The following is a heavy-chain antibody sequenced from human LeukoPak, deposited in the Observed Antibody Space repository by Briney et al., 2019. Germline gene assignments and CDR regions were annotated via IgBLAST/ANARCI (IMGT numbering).Heavy chain of an antibody. D-gene: IGHD6-13*01. CDR1: GGSFSGYY. Sequence: SSETLSLTCAVYGGSFSGYYWSWIRQPPGKGLEWIGEINHSGSTNYNPSLKSRVTISVDTSKNQFSLKLSSVTAADTAVYYCARLGDLRYSSLQGFGPWGQGTLVTVSS. V-gene: IGHV4-34*01. J-gene: IGHJ5*02. CDR2: INHSGST. CDR3: ARLGDLRYSSLQGFGP.